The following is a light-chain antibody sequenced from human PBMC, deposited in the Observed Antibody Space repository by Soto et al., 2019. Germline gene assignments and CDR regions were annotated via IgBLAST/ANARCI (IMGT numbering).Light chain of an antibody. CDR3: CSYAGNQTVV. J-gene: IGLJ2*01. CDR1: RSNVESYNF. Sequence: QPVLTQPASVSGSPGQSVTISCTGTRSNVESYNFVSWYQQYPGKAPKYLIYEVNQRPSWISDRFSGSKSGKTASLTISGLQAADEAYYYCCSYAGNQTVVFGGGPSSPS. CDR2: EVN. V-gene: IGLV2-23*02.